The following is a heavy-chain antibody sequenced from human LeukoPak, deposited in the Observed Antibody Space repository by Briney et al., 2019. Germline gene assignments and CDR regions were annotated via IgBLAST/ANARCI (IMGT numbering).Heavy chain of an antibody. J-gene: IGHJ4*02. CDR3: ARSSTTYYYDSSSHY. CDR1: GFTFSSYS. CDR2: ISSSSSYI. Sequence: GGSLRLSCAASGFTFSSYSMNWVRQAPGKGLEWVSSISSSSSYIYYADSVKGRFTISRDNAKNSLYLQMNSLRAEDTAVYYCARSSTTYYYDSSSHYWGQGTLVTVSS. D-gene: IGHD3-22*01. V-gene: IGHV3-21*01.